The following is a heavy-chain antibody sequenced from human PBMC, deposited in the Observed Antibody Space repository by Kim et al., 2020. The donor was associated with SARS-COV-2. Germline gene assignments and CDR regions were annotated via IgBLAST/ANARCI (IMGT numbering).Heavy chain of an antibody. CDR3: ARAGWGGSYYGYYYGMDV. Sequence: SQTLSLTCAISGDSVSSNSAAWNWIRQSPSRGLEWLGRTYYRSKWYNDYAVSVKSRITINPDTSKNQFSLQLNSVTPEDTAVYYCARAGWGGSYYGYYYGMDVWGQGTTVTVSS. V-gene: IGHV6-1*01. CDR2: TYYRSKWYN. J-gene: IGHJ6*02. D-gene: IGHD1-26*01. CDR1: GDSVSSNSAA.